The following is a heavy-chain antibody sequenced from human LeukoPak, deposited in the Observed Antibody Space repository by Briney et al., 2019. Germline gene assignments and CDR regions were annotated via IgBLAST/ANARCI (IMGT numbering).Heavy chain of an antibody. V-gene: IGHV4-4*07. CDR1: GGPISSYY. D-gene: IGHD3-22*01. CDR2: INFRGST. Sequence: SETLSLTCTVSGGPISSYYWSWIRQPAGKGLEWIGCINFRGSTNQNPSLKSRVTMSVDTSKNQLSLKLSSVTAADTAVYYCARSSSSGYWSDAFDIWGQGTMATVSS. J-gene: IGHJ3*02. CDR3: ARSSSSGYWSDAFDI.